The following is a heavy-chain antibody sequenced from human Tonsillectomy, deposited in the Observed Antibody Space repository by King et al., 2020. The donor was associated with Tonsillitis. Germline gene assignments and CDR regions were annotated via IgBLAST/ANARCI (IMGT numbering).Heavy chain of an antibody. D-gene: IGHD3-3*01. CDR1: GFTFSNAR. CDR2: IESKTDGGTT. CDR3: TTTPGITIFGVVNDY. Sequence: LQLVQSWGGLVKSGGSLRLSCAASGFTFSNARMSWVRQAPGKGLEWVGRIESKTDGGTTDYAAPVKGRFTISRDDSQNTLYLQMSSLKTEDTAVYYCTTTPGITIFGVVNDYWGQGTLVTVSS. J-gene: IGHJ4*02. V-gene: IGHV3-15*04.